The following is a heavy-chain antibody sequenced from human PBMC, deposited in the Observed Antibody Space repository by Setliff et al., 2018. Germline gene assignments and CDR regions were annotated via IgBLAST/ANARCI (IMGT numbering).Heavy chain of an antibody. CDR3: ARGYCSGGSCYSGLPSAFDI. Sequence: GASVKVSCKASGYTFTSYDINWVRQATGQGLEWMGWTNPNSGNTGYAQKFQGRVTITRNTSISTAYMELSSLRSEDTAVYYCARGYCSGGSCYSGLPSAFDIWGQGTMVTVSS. CDR1: GYTFTSYD. J-gene: IGHJ3*02. CDR2: TNPNSGNT. D-gene: IGHD2-15*01. V-gene: IGHV1-8*03.